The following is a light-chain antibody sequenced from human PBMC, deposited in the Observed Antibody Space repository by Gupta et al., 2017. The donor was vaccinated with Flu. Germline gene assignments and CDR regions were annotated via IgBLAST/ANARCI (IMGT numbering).Light chain of an antibody. CDR1: NIGSKS. J-gene: IGLJ1*01. CDR3: NVWDHISEHYV. V-gene: IGLV3-21*02. Sequence: SYMLTQPPSVSVAPGQTASITCGGNNIGSKSGHWYQQKPGQAPVLVIYDDRDRPTGIPERFSGSNSGNTAALTISTVEAGDEADYYCNVWDHISEHYVFGAGTKVTVI. CDR2: DDR.